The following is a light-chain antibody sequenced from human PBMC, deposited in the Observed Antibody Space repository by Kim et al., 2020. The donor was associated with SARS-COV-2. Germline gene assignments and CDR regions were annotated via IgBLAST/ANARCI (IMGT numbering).Light chain of an antibody. J-gene: IGLJ7*01. CDR1: SRDVGGYNF. CDR3: SSYTDSRTVI. V-gene: IGLV2-14*03. CDR2: DVT. Sequence: GQPIAIAGTGTSRDVGGYNFVSWYQQHPGKAPKLMIYDVTDRPSGVSNRFSGSKSGNTASLTISGLQADDEADYYCSSYTDSRTVIFGGGTQLTVL.